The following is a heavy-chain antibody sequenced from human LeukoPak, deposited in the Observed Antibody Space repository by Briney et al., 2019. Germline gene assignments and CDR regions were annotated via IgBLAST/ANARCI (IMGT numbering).Heavy chain of an antibody. CDR1: GYTFTGYY. V-gene: IGHV1-2*02. Sequence: ASVKVSCKASGYTFTGYYMRWVRQAPGQGLEWMGWINPNSGGTSYAQKFQGRVTMTRDTSISTAYMELSRLRSDDTAVYYCAREEAGGTFDYWGQGTLVTVSS. CDR2: INPNSGGT. D-gene: IGHD3-16*01. CDR3: AREEAGGTFDY. J-gene: IGHJ4*02.